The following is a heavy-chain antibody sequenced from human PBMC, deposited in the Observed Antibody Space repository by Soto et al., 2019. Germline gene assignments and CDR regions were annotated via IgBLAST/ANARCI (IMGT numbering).Heavy chain of an antibody. CDR1: GYTFINYG. J-gene: IGHJ3*01. D-gene: IGHD1-26*01. CDR2: LSAYNGDT. Sequence: QVQLVQSGAEVKKPGASVRVSCKTSGYTFINYGITWVRQAPGQGLEWMGWLSAYNGDTSSSEKLQDRFTMTTDTSTTTAYMDLRSLTSDDTAVYYCARWSAIVGGAEALDVWGQGTMVIVSS. V-gene: IGHV1-18*01. CDR3: ARWSAIVGGAEALDV.